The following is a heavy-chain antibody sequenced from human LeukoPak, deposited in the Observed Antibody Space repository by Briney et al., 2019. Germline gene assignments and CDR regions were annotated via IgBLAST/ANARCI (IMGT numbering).Heavy chain of an antibody. J-gene: IGHJ1*01. Sequence: ASVKVSCKASGGTFSSYAISWVRQAPGQGLEWMGGIIPIFGTANYAQKFQGRVTITTDESTSTAYMELSSLRSEDTAVYYCATYYTSIAARFQYFQHWGQGTLVTVSS. D-gene: IGHD6-6*01. V-gene: IGHV1-69*05. CDR1: GGTFSSYA. CDR3: ATYYTSIAARFQYFQH. CDR2: IIPIFGTA.